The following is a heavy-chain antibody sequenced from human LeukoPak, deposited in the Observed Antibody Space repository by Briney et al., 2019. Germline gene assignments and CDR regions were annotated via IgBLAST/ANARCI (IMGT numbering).Heavy chain of an antibody. CDR1: GGSISSYY. D-gene: IGHD6-19*01. CDR2: IYYSGST. J-gene: IGHJ6*02. CDR3: ARQLYSSGWPSHYYYYGMDV. Sequence: SETLSLTCTVSGGSISSYYWSWLRQPPGKGLEWIGYIYYSGSTNYNPAPKSRGTISLEPSRNQFSLKLSSVTAADTAVYYCARQLYSSGWPSHYYYYGMDVWGQGTTVTVSS. V-gene: IGHV4-59*08.